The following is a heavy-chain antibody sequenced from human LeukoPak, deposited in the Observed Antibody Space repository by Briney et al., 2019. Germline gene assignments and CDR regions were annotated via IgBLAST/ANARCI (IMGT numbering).Heavy chain of an antibody. CDR3: ARGKRFLEWLLLRGLGTPTDYYFDY. Sequence: PSETLSLTCTVSGYSISSGYYWGWIRQPPGKGLEWIGSIYYSGSTYYNPSLKSRVTISVDTSKNQFSLKLSSVTAADTAVYYCARGKRFLEWLLLRGLGTPTDYYFDYWGQGTLVTVSS. CDR1: GYSISSGYY. D-gene: IGHD3-3*01. J-gene: IGHJ4*02. V-gene: IGHV4-38-2*02. CDR2: IYYSGST.